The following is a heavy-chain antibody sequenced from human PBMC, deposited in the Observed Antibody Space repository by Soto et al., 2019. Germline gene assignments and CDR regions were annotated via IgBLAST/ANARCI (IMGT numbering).Heavy chain of an antibody. CDR3: ARGAAPYGSGRTTYYYYGMDV. D-gene: IGHD3-10*01. J-gene: IGHJ6*02. CDR1: GGTFSSYD. V-gene: IGHV1-69*01. CDR2: IIPIFGTA. Sequence: VKVSCKASGGTFSSYDISWVRQAPGQGLEWMGGIIPIFGTANYAQKFQGRVTITADESTSTAYMELSSLRSEDTAVYYCARGAAPYGSGRTTYYYYGMDVWGQGTTVTVSS.